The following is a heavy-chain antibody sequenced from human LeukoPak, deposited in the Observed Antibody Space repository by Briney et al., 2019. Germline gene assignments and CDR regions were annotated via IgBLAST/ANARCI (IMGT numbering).Heavy chain of an antibody. V-gene: IGHV1-24*01. D-gene: IGHD6-13*01. CDR1: GYTLTELS. CDR3: ARVVLGRSQQLVLYYFDY. Sequence: ASVKVSCKVSGYTLTELSMHWVRQAPGKGLEWMGGFDPEDGETIYAQKFQGRVTMTEDTSTDTAYMELSSLRSEDTAVYYCARVVLGRSQQLVLYYFDYWGQGTLVTVSS. J-gene: IGHJ4*02. CDR2: FDPEDGET.